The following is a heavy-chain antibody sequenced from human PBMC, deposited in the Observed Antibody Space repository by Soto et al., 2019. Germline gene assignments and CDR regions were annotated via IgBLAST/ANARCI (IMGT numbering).Heavy chain of an antibody. CDR3: ASVIPLGYCTSASCAFFDY. D-gene: IGHD2-2*01. V-gene: IGHV3-21*01. Sequence: PGGSLRLSCAASGFTFTTTTMHWVRQAPGKGLEWISSIDSNSNYIYYADSVKGRFTIPRDNAKNSLYLQINSLRAEDTALYFCASVIPLGYCTSASCAFFDYWGQGTLVTVSS. CDR1: GFTFTTTT. J-gene: IGHJ4*02. CDR2: IDSNSNYI.